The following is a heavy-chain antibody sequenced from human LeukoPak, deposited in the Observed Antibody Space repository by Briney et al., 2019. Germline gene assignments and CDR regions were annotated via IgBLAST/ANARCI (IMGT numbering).Heavy chain of an antibody. V-gene: IGHV1-69*13. D-gene: IGHD3-22*01. CDR2: IIPIFGTA. CDR1: GGTFSSYA. CDR3: STSPYYYDSSGYYPYFDY. J-gene: IGHJ4*02. Sequence: ASVKVSCKASGGTFSSYAISWVRQAPGQGLEWMGGIIPIFGTANYAQKFQGRVTITADESTGTAYMELSSLRSEDTAVYYCSTSPYYYDSSGYYPYFDYWGQGTLVTVSS.